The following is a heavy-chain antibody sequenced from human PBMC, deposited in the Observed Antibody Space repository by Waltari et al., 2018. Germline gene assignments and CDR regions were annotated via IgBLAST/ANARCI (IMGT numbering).Heavy chain of an antibody. D-gene: IGHD1-26*01. CDR2: ISYSGST. Sequence: QLQLQESGSGLVKPSQTLSLPCTVSVGSISSGGYFWLWIRQPPGKGLEWLWYISYSGSTSYNPSLKSRLSISVDRSKNQFSLKLSSVTAADTAVYYCARAEPYQGVDTTEAFNIWGQGTMVTVSS. CDR3: ARAEPYQGVDTTEAFNI. V-gene: IGHV4-30-2*01. J-gene: IGHJ3*02. CDR1: VGSISSGGYF.